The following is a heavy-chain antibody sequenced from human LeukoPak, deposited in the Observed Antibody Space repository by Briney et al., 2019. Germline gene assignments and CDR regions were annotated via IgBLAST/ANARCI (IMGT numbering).Heavy chain of an antibody. CDR2: IYYSGIT. J-gene: IGHJ4*02. CDR1: GDSISSYY. V-gene: IGHV4-59*12. Sequence: SETLSLTCTVSGDSISSYYWYWFRQPPGKELEWIACIYYSGITHYNPSLKSRVTISLDTSKNQFSLRLSSVTAADTAVYYCAREGIVRTYDQWGQGALVTVXS. D-gene: IGHD2/OR15-2a*01. CDR3: AREGIVRTYDQ.